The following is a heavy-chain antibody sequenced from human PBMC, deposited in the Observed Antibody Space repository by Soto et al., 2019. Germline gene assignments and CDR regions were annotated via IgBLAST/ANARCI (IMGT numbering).Heavy chain of an antibody. CDR1: GFSLSTSGVG. Sequence: QITLKESGPTLVKPTQTLTLTCTFSGFSLSTSGVGVGWIRQPPGKALEWLALIYWDDDKRYSPSLKSRLTITQDTSKNQGVLTMTNMDPVDTATYYCAHRPSYCSGGSCYSGFDYWGQGTLVTVSS. J-gene: IGHJ4*02. CDR3: AHRPSYCSGGSCYSGFDY. CDR2: IYWDDDK. V-gene: IGHV2-5*02. D-gene: IGHD2-15*01.